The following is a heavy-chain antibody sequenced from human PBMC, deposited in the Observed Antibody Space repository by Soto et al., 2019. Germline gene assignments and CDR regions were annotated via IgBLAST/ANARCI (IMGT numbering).Heavy chain of an antibody. CDR2: MNPSGDRT. Sequence: QVQLMQSGTEVKEPGASVNLSCKASGYTFSSSYIHWVRQAPGQGLEWMGIMNPSGDRTNYAQNFQGRVTKTRDTATSTVYMELSSLTFEDTAVYYCARGRGYSGDDLQEDGFDIWGQGTMVTVS. V-gene: IGHV1-46*01. J-gene: IGHJ3*02. CDR3: ARGRGYSGDDLQEDGFDI. CDR1: GYTFSSSY. D-gene: IGHD5-12*01.